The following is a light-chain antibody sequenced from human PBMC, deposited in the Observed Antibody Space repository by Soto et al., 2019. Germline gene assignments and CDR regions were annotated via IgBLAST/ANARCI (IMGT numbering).Light chain of an antibody. V-gene: IGLV1-51*01. CDR2: DNN. J-gene: IGLJ3*02. CDR1: TYNIGNNY. Sequence: QSVLTQPPSVSAAPGQNVTISCSGSTYNIGNNYVSWYQHLPGTAPKLLIYDNNRRPSGIPDRFSGSTSGTSATLGITGLQTRDEADYYCGIWDSSLSAWVFGGGTKVTVL. CDR3: GIWDSSLSAWV.